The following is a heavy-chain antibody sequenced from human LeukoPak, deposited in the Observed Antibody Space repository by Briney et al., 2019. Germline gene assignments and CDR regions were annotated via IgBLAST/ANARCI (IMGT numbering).Heavy chain of an antibody. CDR1: GGTFSSYA. CDR2: IIPIFGTA. D-gene: IGHD2-15*01. Sequence: SVKVSCKASGGTFSSYAISWVRQAPGQGLEWMGGIIPIFGTANYAQKFQGRVTITADESTSTAYMELSSLRSEDTAVYYCARGKEYCSGGSCRLFDYWGQGTLVTVSS. V-gene: IGHV1-69*01. J-gene: IGHJ4*02. CDR3: ARGKEYCSGGSCRLFDY.